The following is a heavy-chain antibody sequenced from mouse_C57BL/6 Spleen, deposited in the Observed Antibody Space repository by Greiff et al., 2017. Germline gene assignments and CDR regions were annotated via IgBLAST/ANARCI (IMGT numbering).Heavy chain of an antibody. CDR3: ARKNYDYGAWFAY. V-gene: IGHV3-6*01. CDR1: GYSITSGYY. CDR2: ISYDGSN. D-gene: IGHD2-4*01. Sequence: EVKVEESGPGLVKPSQSLSLTCSVTGYSITSGYYWNWIRQFPGNKLEWMGYISYDGSNNYNPSLKNRISITRDTSKNQFFLKLNSVTTEDTATYYCARKNYDYGAWFAYWGQGTLVTVSA. J-gene: IGHJ3*01.